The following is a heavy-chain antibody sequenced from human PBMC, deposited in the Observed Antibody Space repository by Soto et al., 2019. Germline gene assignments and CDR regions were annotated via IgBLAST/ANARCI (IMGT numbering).Heavy chain of an antibody. CDR1: GFTFSSYA. V-gene: IGHV3-30-3*01. J-gene: IGHJ5*02. CDR3: ARVVVRGTNWFDP. Sequence: GGSLRLSCAASGFTFSSYAMHWVRQAPGKGLEWVAVISYDGSNKYYADSVKGRFTISRDNSKNTLYLQMNSLRAEDTAVYYCARVVVRGTNWFDPWGQGTLVTVSS. CDR2: ISYDGSNK. D-gene: IGHD2-15*01.